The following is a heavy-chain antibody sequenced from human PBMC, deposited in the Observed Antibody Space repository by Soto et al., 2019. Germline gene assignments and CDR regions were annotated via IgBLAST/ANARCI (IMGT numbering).Heavy chain of an antibody. J-gene: IGHJ2*01. Sequence: QVQLVQSGAEVKKPGSSVTVSCKASGGTFSSYTISWVRQAPGQGLEWMGGIIPIFGTANYAQKFQGRVTITAEKSPRPAYMELGSLRSEATAVYYCAGGNHRGLHLWHFDLWGRGTLVTVSS. CDR2: IIPIFGTA. CDR3: AGGNHRGLHLWHFDL. V-gene: IGHV1-69*14. D-gene: IGHD3-16*01. CDR1: GGTFSSYT.